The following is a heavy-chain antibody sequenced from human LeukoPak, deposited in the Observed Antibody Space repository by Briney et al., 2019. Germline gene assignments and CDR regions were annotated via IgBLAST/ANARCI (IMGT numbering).Heavy chain of an antibody. CDR2: ISSSSSYI. J-gene: IGHJ4*02. CDR1: GFSFSSYN. V-gene: IGHV3-21*01. Sequence: GGSLRLSCAVSGFSFSSYNMHWVRQAPGKGLEWVSFISSSSSYIYYTDSVKGRFTISRDNAQNSLFLQMNSLRAEDTAVYYCARDRVPYSSGPTSFDYWGQRILVTVSS. CDR3: ARDRVPYSSGPTSFDY. D-gene: IGHD6-19*01.